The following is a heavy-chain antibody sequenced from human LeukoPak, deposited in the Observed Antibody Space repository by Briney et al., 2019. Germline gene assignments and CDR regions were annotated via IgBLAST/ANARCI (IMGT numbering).Heavy chain of an antibody. D-gene: IGHD3-22*01. CDR2: IYPGDSDT. V-gene: IGHV5-51*01. CDR3: ARSPATGYYDSSGYYPDY. Sequence: GESLKISXEASGYSFSTYWIGWVRQTPGKGLEWMGIIYPGDSDTRYSPSFQGQVTISADKSISTAYLQLSSLKASDTAMYYCARSPATGYYDSSGYYPDYWGQGTLVTVSS. CDR1: GYSFSTYW. J-gene: IGHJ4*02.